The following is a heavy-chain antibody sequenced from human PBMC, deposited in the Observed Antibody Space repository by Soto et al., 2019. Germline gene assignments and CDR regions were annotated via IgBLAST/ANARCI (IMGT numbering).Heavy chain of an antibody. CDR1: GGTFSSYT. CDR2: IIPILGIA. J-gene: IGHJ5*02. V-gene: IGHV1-69*08. D-gene: IGHD5-12*01. CDR3: ARDYGKGLVATSGAPFDP. Sequence: QVQLVQSGAEVKKPGSSVKVSCKASGGTFSSYTISWVRQAPGQGLEWMGRIIPILGIANYAQKFQGRVTITADKSTSTAYMELSSLRSEDTAVYYCARDYGKGLVATSGAPFDPWGKGTLVTVSS.